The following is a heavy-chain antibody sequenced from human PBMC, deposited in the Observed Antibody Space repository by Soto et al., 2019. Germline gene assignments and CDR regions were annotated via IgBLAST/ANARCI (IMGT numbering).Heavy chain of an antibody. CDR2: ISGSGGST. V-gene: IGHV3-23*01. J-gene: IGHJ6*02. CDR1: GFTFSSYA. D-gene: IGHD3-10*01. CDR3: AKDVSGYYGMDV. Sequence: LRLSCAASGFTFSSYAMTSVRQAPGKGLEWVSAISGSGGSTYYADSVKGRFTISRDNSKNTLYLQMNSLRAEDTSVYYCAKDVSGYYGMDVWGQGTTVTVSS.